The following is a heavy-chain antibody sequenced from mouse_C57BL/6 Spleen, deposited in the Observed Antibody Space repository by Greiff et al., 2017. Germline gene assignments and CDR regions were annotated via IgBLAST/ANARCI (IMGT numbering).Heavy chain of an antibody. D-gene: IGHD1-1*01. CDR2: INPSNGGT. V-gene: IGHV1-53*01. CDR1: GYTFTSYW. J-gene: IGHJ3*01. CDR3: AREPHYYGSAWFAY. Sequence: QVQLQQPGTELVKPGASVKLSCKASGYTFTSYWMHWVKQRPGQGLEWIGNINPSNGGTNYNEKFKSKATLTADKSSSTAYMQLSSLTSEDSAVDDCAREPHYYGSAWFAYWGEGTLVTGSA.